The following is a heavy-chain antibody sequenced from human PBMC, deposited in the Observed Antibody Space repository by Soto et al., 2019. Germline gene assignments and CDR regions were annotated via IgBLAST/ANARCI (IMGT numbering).Heavy chain of an antibody. Sequence: EVQLVESGGGLVKPGGSLRLSCAASGFTFSNAWMSWVRQAPGKGLEWVGRIKSKTDGGTTDYAAPVKGTFTISRDDSKNTLYLQMNSLKTEDTAVYYWTTGPDIVVVPAAMCDAFDIWGQGTMVTVSS. CDR2: IKSKTDGGTT. CDR3: TTGPDIVVVPAAMCDAFDI. D-gene: IGHD2-2*01. V-gene: IGHV3-15*01. CDR1: GFTFSNAW. J-gene: IGHJ3*02.